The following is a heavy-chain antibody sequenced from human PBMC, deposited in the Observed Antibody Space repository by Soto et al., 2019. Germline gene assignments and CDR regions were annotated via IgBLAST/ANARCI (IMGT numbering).Heavy chain of an antibody. Sequence: GASVKVSCKASGYTFTGDYMHWVRQAPGQGLEWMGWINPNSGGTNYAQKFQGRVTMTRDTSINTAFMELSRLRSDDTAVYYCATRRITIFGVVIPYYYYGMDVWGQGTTVTVSS. CDR2: INPNSGGT. D-gene: IGHD3-3*01. J-gene: IGHJ6*02. CDR3: ATRRITIFGVVIPYYYYGMDV. V-gene: IGHV1-2*02. CDR1: GYTFTGDY.